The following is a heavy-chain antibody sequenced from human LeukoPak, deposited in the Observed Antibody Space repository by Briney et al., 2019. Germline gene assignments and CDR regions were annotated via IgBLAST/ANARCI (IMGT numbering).Heavy chain of an antibody. CDR1: GFTFSSYA. J-gene: IGHJ4*02. V-gene: IGHV3-23*01. D-gene: IGHD6-6*01. CDR3: AKVFPRASSSGPLEDY. Sequence: GGSLRLSCAASGFTFSSYAMSWVRQAPGKGLEWVSAISGSGGSTYYADSVKGRFTISRGNSKNTLYLQMNSLRAEDTAVYYCAKVFPRASSSGPLEDYWGQGTLVTVSS. CDR2: ISGSGGST.